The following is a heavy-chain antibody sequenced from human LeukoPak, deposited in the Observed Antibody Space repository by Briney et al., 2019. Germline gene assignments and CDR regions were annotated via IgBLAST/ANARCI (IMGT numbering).Heavy chain of an antibody. J-gene: IGHJ5*02. Sequence: SETLSLTCTVSGASISSYYWSWIRQPPGKGLEWIGYIYYSGSTNYNPSLKSRVTISVDTSKNQFSLKLSSVTAADTAVYYSARDSGYGSGSYYTRTVSGFDPWGQGTLVTVSS. CDR3: ARDSGYGSGSYYTRTVSGFDP. V-gene: IGHV4-59*01. CDR1: GASISSYY. D-gene: IGHD3-10*01. CDR2: IYYSGST.